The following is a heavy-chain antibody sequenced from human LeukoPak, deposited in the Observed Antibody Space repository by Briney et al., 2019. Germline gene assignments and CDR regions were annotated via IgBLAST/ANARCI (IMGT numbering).Heavy chain of an antibody. V-gene: IGHV3-30*18. CDR2: ISYDGSNK. J-gene: IGHJ4*02. CDR3: AKDDPGYSSSGPGDY. CDR1: GFTFSSYG. D-gene: IGHD6-6*01. Sequence: PGGSLRLSCAASGFTFSSYGMHWVRQAPGKGLEWVAVISYDGSNKYYADSVKGRFTISRDNSKNTLYLQMNSLRAEDTAVYYCAKDDPGYSSSGPGDYWGQGTLVTVSS.